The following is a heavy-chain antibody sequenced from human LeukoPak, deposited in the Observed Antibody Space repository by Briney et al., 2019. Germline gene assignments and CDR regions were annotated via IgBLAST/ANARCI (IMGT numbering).Heavy chain of an antibody. CDR2: IYSTGST. CDR3: ATWLQMHF. J-gene: IGHJ4*02. Sequence: SQTLSLTCTVSGGSIRGSDFYWGWIRQPPGKGLEWIGTIYSTGSTYYNASLKSRVTISVDTSKNQFSLRLTSVTAADTAVYYCATWLQMHFWGQGTLVTVSS. V-gene: IGHV4-39*07. CDR1: GGSIRGSDFY. D-gene: IGHD5-24*01.